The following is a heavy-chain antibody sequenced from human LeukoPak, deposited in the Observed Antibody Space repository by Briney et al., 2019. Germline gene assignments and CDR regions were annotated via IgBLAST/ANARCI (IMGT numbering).Heavy chain of an antibody. CDR1: GGTFSSYA. V-gene: IGHV1-69*04. D-gene: IGHD6-13*01. CDR2: IIPILGIA. J-gene: IGHJ6*02. Sequence: ASVKVSCKASGGTFSSYAISWVRQAPGQGLEWMGRIIPILGIANYAQKFQGGVTITADKSTSTAYMELSSLRSEDTAVYYCARVLAAAGGVNYYYYGMDVWGQGTTVTVSS. CDR3: ARVLAAAGGVNYYYYGMDV.